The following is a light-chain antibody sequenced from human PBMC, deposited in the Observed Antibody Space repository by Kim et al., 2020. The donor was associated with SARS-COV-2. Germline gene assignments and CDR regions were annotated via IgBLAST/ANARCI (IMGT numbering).Light chain of an antibody. Sequence: PVSISCRSSQSLEHSNGNTYLSWLHQRPGQPPRLLIYQISKRFSGVPDRFSGSGAGTDFTLKINRVEAEDVGSYFCMQATEFPRTFGQGTKVDIK. CDR1: QSLEHSNGNTY. CDR2: QIS. V-gene: IGKV2-24*01. J-gene: IGKJ1*01. CDR3: MQATEFPRT.